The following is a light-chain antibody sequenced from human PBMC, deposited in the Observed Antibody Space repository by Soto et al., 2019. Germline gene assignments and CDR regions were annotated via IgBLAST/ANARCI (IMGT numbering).Light chain of an antibody. CDR2: TTD. CDR3: LLYFGGAQLV. J-gene: IGLJ3*02. CDR1: TGAVTTGNY. V-gene: IGLV7-43*01. Sequence: QAVVTQEPSLTVSPGGTVTLTCASSTGAVTTGNYASWFQQKPGQAPRTLIYTTDNRHSWTPARFSGSLLGDKAALTLSSVQPEDEADYYCLLYFGGAQLVFGGGTQLTVL.